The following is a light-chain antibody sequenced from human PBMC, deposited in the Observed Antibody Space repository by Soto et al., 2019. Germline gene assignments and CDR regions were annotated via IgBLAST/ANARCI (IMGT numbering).Light chain of an antibody. CDR2: KVS. V-gene: IGKV2-30*01. CDR1: QSLAYSDGNTY. Sequence: DVVMTQSPLSLPVTLGQPASISCRSSQSLAYSDGNTYLNWFQQRPGQSPRRLIYKVSNRDSGVPDRFSGSGSGTEFTLKIGRVEAEYVGVYYCMQGTHWRPYIFGQGTKLEIK. CDR3: MQGTHWRPYI. J-gene: IGKJ2*01.